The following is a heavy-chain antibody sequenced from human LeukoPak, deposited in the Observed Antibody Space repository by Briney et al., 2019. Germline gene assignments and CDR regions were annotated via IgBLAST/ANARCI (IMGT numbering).Heavy chain of an antibody. Sequence: PGGSLRLSCAASGFTFSSYSMNWVRQAPGKGLERVSYISSSSSTIYYADSVKGRFTISRDNAKNSLYLQMNSLRDEDTAVYYCARSPGYYDPDAFDIWGQGTMVTVSS. D-gene: IGHD3-22*01. J-gene: IGHJ3*02. CDR3: ARSPGYYDPDAFDI. V-gene: IGHV3-48*02. CDR1: GFTFSSYS. CDR2: ISSSSSTI.